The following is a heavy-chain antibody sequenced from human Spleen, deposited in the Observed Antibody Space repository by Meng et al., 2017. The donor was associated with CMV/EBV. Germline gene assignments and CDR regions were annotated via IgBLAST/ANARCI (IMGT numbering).Heavy chain of an antibody. V-gene: IGHV3-23*01. J-gene: IGHJ6*02. CDR2: VSGSGGST. CDR3: ARNPHCSSSSCLYYYGMDV. CDR1: GLTSSSYA. Sequence: GGSLRLSCAGSGLTSSSYAMTWFRQAPGKGLEWVSSVSGSGGSTDYADSVKGRFTISRDNSKNTLYLQMNSLRAEDTAVYYCARNPHCSSSSCLYYYGMDVWGRGTTVTVSS. D-gene: IGHD2-2*01.